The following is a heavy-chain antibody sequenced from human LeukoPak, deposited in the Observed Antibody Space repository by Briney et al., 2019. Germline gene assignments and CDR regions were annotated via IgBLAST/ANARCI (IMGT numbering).Heavy chain of an antibody. D-gene: IGHD3-3*01. CDR3: AALTPTGVAGRGWFDA. CDR2: IYTSGST. CDR1: GGSISSYY. V-gene: IGHV4-4*07. Sequence: SETLSLTCTVSGGSISSYYWSWIRQPAGKGLEWIGRIYTSGSTNYNPSLKSRVTISVDKSKNQFSLKLSSVTAADTAVYYCAALTPTGVAGRGWFDAWGQGTLVIVSS. J-gene: IGHJ5*02.